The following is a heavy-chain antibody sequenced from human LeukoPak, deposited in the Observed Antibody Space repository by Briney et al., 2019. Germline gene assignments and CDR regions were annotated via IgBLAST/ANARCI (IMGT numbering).Heavy chain of an antibody. D-gene: IGHD6-19*01. V-gene: IGHV4-34*01. CDR3: ADAMAGMGNFGC. Sequence: SETLSLTCAVYGGSFSGYYWSWIRQPPGKGLEWIGEINHSGSTNYNPSLKSRVTISVDTSKNQISLKLTSVTAADTALYYCADAMAGMGNFGCWGQGTLVTVSS. CDR2: INHSGST. CDR1: GGSFSGYY. J-gene: IGHJ4*02.